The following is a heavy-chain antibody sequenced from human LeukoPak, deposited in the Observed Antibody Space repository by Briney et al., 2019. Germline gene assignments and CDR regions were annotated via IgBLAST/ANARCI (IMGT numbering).Heavy chain of an antibody. CDR3: ARDIGGYDAPFDY. CDR2: IYYSGST. Sequence: LETLSLTCTVSGGSISSYYWSWIRQPPGKGLEWIGYIYYSGSTKYNPSLKSRVTISVDTSKNQFSLKLSSVTAADTAVYYCARDIGGYDAPFDYWGQGTLVTVSS. CDR1: GGSISSYY. J-gene: IGHJ4*02. D-gene: IGHD5-12*01. V-gene: IGHV4-59*01.